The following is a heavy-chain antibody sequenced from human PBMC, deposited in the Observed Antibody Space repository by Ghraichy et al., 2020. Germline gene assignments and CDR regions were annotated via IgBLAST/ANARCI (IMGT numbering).Heavy chain of an antibody. CDR3: ARGRVRRKYYCYGMDV. V-gene: IGHV1-8*01. J-gene: IGHJ6*02. CDR2: MNPNSGNT. D-gene: IGHD3-10*01. Sequence: ASVKVSCKASGYTFTSYDINWVRQATGQGLEWMGWMNPNSGNTGYAQKFQGRVTMTRNTSISTAYMELSSLRSEDTAVYYCARGRVRRKYYCYGMDVWGQGTTVTVSS. CDR1: GYTFTSYD.